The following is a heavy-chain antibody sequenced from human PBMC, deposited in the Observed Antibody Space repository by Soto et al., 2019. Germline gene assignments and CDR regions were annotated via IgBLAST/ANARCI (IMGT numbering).Heavy chain of an antibody. J-gene: IGHJ6*02. CDR1: VFTFSSYG. V-gene: IGHV3-30*03. CDR3: AIFVHWNGPYDSMDA. Sequence: GGSLRLSCGASVFTFSSYGMHWVRQAPGKGLECVPVISYEGSNKYYADSVMGRFTINPDTSKNQSSLQLNPVTPADMAGYYCAIFVHWNGPYDSMDAWGQGTTV. CDR2: ISYEGSNK. D-gene: IGHD1-1*01.